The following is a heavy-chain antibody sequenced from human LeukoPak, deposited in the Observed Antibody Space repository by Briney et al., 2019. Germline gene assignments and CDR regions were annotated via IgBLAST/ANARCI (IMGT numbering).Heavy chain of an antibody. Sequence: GGSLRLSCAASGFTFSSYWMSWVRQAPGKGLEWVANIKQDGSEKYYVDSVKGRFTISRDNAKNSLYLQMNSLRAEDTAVYYCARDVVVVAATPIWFDPWGQGTLVTVSS. J-gene: IGHJ5*02. D-gene: IGHD2-15*01. V-gene: IGHV3-7*03. CDR2: IKQDGSEK. CDR3: ARDVVVVAATPIWFDP. CDR1: GFTFSSYW.